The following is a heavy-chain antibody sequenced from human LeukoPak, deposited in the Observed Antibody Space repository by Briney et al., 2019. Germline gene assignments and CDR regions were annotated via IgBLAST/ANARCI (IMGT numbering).Heavy chain of an antibody. V-gene: IGHV1-2*02. D-gene: IGHD1-26*01. Sequence: ASVKVSCKASGYTFTGYYMHWVRQAPGQGLEWMGWINPNSGGTNYAQKFQGRVTMTRDTSISTAYMELSRLRSDDTAVYYCAKGSGRSRPYYFDYWGQGILVTVSS. CDR2: INPNSGGT. CDR3: AKGSGRSRPYYFDY. CDR1: GYTFTGYY. J-gene: IGHJ4*02.